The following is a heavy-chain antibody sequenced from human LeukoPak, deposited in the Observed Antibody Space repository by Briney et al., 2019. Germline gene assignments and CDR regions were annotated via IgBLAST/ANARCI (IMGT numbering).Heavy chain of an antibody. D-gene: IGHD4-17*01. Sequence: GESLKISCKGPGYSFTSYWIGWVRQMPGKGLEWMGIIYPGDSDTRYSPSFQGQVTISADKSISTAYLQWSSLKASDTAMYYCARQRTTVNTLNWFDPWGQGTLVTVSS. CDR2: IYPGDSDT. CDR3: ARQRTTVNTLNWFDP. J-gene: IGHJ5*02. V-gene: IGHV5-51*01. CDR1: GYSFTSYW.